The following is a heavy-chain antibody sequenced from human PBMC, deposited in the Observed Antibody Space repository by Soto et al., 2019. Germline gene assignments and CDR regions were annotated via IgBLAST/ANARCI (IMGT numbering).Heavy chain of an antibody. CDR3: ARDATAAMYNWFDP. Sequence: GGSLRLSCAASGFTFSSYSMNWVRQAPGKGLEWVSYISSSSSTIYYADSVKGRFTISRDNAKNPLYLQMNSLRDEDTAVYYCARDATAAMYNWFDPWGQGTLVTVSS. J-gene: IGHJ5*02. V-gene: IGHV3-48*02. D-gene: IGHD2-2*01. CDR1: GFTFSSYS. CDR2: ISSSSSTI.